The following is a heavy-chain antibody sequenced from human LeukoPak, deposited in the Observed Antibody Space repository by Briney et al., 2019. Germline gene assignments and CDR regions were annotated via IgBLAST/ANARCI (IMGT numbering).Heavy chain of an antibody. D-gene: IGHD3-10*01. CDR3: ARGEYGSGSYHS. CDR1: GYTFTSYG. J-gene: IGHJ4*02. CDR2: ISAYNGNT. V-gene: IGHV1-18*01. Sequence: ASVKVSCKASGYTFTSYGISWVRQAPGQGLEWMGWISAYNGNTNYAQKFQGRVTITTDESTSTAYMELSSLRSEDTAVYYCARGEYGSGSYHSWGQGTLVTVSS.